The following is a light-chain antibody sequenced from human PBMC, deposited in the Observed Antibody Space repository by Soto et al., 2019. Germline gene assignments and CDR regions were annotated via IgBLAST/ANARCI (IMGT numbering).Light chain of an antibody. CDR3: AAWDDSLSVVV. CDR2: RNN. V-gene: IGLV1-47*01. J-gene: IGLJ2*01. Sequence: QSVLTQPPSASGTPGQRVTISCSGSSSNIGSNYVYWYQQLPGTAPKHLIYRNNQRPSGVADRFSGSKSGTSASLAISGLRSEDEADYYCAAWDDSLSVVVFGGGTKVTVL. CDR1: SSNIGSNY.